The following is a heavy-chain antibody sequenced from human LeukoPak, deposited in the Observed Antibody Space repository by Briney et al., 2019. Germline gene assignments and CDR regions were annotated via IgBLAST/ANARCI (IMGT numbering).Heavy chain of an antibody. CDR2: INPNSGGT. D-gene: IGHD3-10*01. Sequence: ASVKVSCKASGYTFTGYYMHWVRQAPGQGLEWMGWINPNSGGTNYAQKFQGRVTMTRDTSISTAYMELSRLRSDDTAVYYCARGPSRYYYGSGNYLTLDYWGQGTLVTVSS. CDR1: GYTFTGYY. CDR3: ARGPSRYYYGSGNYLTLDY. J-gene: IGHJ4*02. V-gene: IGHV1-2*02.